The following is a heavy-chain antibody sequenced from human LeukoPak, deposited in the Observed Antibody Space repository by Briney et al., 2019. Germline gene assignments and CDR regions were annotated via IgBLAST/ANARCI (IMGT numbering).Heavy chain of an antibody. V-gene: IGHV3-66*01. CDR2: IYSGGST. CDR1: GFTVSSNY. J-gene: IGHJ4*02. CDR3: ARDSRGYSSGWYFDY. Sequence: GGSLRLSCAASGFTVSSNYMSWVRQAPGKGLEWVSVIYSGGSTYYADSVKGRFTISRDNSKNTLYLQMNSLRAEDTAVYYCARDSRGYSSGWYFDYWGQGTLVTVSS. D-gene: IGHD6-19*01.